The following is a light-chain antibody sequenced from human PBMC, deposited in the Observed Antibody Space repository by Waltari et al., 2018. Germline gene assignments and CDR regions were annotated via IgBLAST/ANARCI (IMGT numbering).Light chain of an antibody. J-gene: IGKJ4*01. Sequence: IVLTQSPATLSLSPGERATLSCRASQSISNYLPWYQQKRGQAPRLLLYDTSNRATGIPARFSGSGSGTEFTLTISSLEPEDFAVYYCHQRSDWGTFGGGTKVEI. CDR1: QSISNY. V-gene: IGKV3-11*01. CDR3: HQRSDWGT. CDR2: DTS.